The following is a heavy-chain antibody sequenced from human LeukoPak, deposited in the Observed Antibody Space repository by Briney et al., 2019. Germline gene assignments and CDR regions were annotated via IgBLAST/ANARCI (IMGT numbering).Heavy chain of an antibody. D-gene: IGHD2-15*01. Sequence: ASVKVSCKASGYTFTGYYMHWVRQAPGQGLEWMGWISAYNGNTNYAQKLQGRVTMTTDTSTSTACMEPRSLRSDDTAVYYCARGAWAVVVAASFDYWGQGTLVTVSS. V-gene: IGHV1-18*04. CDR2: ISAYNGNT. CDR1: GYTFTGYY. J-gene: IGHJ4*02. CDR3: ARGAWAVVVAASFDY.